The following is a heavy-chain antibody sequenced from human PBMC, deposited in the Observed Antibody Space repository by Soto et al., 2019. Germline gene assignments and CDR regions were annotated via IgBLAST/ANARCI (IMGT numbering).Heavy chain of an antibody. CDR3: ARAGGGRSWTNWFDP. CDR1: RYTFTGYY. Sequence: ASVKVSCKASRYTFTGYYMHWVRQAPGQGLEWMGWINPNSGGTNYAQKFQGWVTMTRDTSISTAYMELSRLRSDDTAVYYCARAGGGRSWTNWFDPWGQGTRVTVSS. V-gene: IGHV1-2*04. J-gene: IGHJ5*02. CDR2: INPNSGGT. D-gene: IGHD3-16*01.